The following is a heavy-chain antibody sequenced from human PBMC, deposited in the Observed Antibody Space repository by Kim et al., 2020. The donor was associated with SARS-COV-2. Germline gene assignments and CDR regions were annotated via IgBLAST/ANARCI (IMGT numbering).Heavy chain of an antibody. V-gene: IGHV4-61*01. Sequence: SETLSLTCTVSGGSVSSGSYYWSWIRQPPGKGLEWIGYIYYSGSTNYNPSLKSRVTISVDTSKNQFSLKLSSVTAADTAVYYCARGSEQNRPDITMIETGFDYWGQGTLVTVSS. D-gene: IGHD3-22*01. J-gene: IGHJ4*02. CDR1: GGSVSSGSYY. CDR3: ARGSEQNRPDITMIETGFDY. CDR2: IYYSGST.